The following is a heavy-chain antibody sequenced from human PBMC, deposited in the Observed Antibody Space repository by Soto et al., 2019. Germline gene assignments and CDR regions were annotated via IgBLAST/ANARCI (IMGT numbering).Heavy chain of an antibody. V-gene: IGHV4-59*01. D-gene: IGHD3-10*01. J-gene: IGHJ5*02. Sequence: SETLSLTCTVSGGSISSYYLSWIRQPPGKGLERIRYIYYSGSTNYNPSLKSRVTISVDTSKNQFSLKLSSVTAADTAVYYCARTHTYYYGSGSYSDWFDPWGQGTLVTVSS. CDR3: ARTHTYYYGSGSYSDWFDP. CDR1: GGSISSYY. CDR2: IYYSGST.